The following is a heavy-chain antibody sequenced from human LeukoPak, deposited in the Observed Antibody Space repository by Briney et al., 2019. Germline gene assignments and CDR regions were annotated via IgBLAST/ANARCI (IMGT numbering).Heavy chain of an antibody. Sequence: SVKVSCKASGGTFSSYAISWVRQAPGQGLEWIGGIIPIFGTANYAQKFQGRVTITTDESTSTAYMELSSLRSEDTAVYYCARVSKHSIHLDYWGQGTLVTVSS. J-gene: IGHJ4*02. CDR2: IIPIFGTA. D-gene: IGHD2-21*01. CDR3: ARVSKHSIHLDY. V-gene: IGHV1-69*05. CDR1: GGTFSSYA.